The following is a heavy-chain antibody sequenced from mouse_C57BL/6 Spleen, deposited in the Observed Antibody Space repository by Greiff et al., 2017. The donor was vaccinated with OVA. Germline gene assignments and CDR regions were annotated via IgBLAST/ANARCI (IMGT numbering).Heavy chain of an antibody. CDR3: ARDPLRLDY. CDR2: IDPSDSYT. Sequence: QVQLQQPGAELVKPGASVKLSCKASGYTFTSYWMQWVKQRPGQGLEWIGEIDPSDSYTNSNQKFKGKATLTVDTSSSTAYMQLSSLTSEDSAVYYCARDPLRLDYWGQGTSVTVSS. D-gene: IGHD1-3*01. V-gene: IGHV1-50*01. J-gene: IGHJ4*01. CDR1: GYTFTSYW.